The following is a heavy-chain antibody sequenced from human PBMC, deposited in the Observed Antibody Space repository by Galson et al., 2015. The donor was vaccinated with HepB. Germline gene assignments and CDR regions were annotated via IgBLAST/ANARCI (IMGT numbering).Heavy chain of an antibody. CDR3: ARDCSSTSCYIGSFRYYYYGMDV. D-gene: IGHD2-2*02. V-gene: IGHV6-1*01. Sequence: CAISGDSVSSNSAAWNWIRQSPSRGLEWLGRTYFRSRWYNDYAVSVKSRITINPDTSKNQFSLRLNSVTPEDTAVYYCARDCSSTSCYIGSFRYYYYGMDVWGQGTTVTVSS. J-gene: IGHJ6*02. CDR1: GDSVSSNSAA. CDR2: TYFRSRWYN.